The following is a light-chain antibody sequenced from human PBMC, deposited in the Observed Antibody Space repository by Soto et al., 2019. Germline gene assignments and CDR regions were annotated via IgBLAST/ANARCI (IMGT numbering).Light chain of an antibody. V-gene: IGKV3-15*01. CDR3: QHAESWPKT. J-gene: IGKJ5*01. CDR1: QSVSSN. CDR2: GAS. Sequence: EVVVTQSPATLSLSPGERATLSCRASQSVSSNLAWYQQKPGQAPRLLIYGASTRATGIPARFSGSGSGTEFTITISSLQSEYFAFYYCQHAESWPKTFGPGTRLDIK.